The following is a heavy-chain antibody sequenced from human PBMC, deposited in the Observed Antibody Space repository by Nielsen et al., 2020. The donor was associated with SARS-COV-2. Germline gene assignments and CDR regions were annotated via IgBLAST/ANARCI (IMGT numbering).Heavy chain of an antibody. Sequence: ETLSLTCTVSGGSISGYYWAWIRQPPGKGLEWVGRIKAKTDGETTVYAAPVQGRFTISRDDSEMTLYLQMDSLEIEDTGVYYCSTGGVAAVGAYYYYYGMDVWGQGTTVAVSS. CDR2: IKAKTDGETT. CDR1: GGSISGYY. D-gene: IGHD6-13*01. V-gene: IGHV3-15*01. J-gene: IGHJ6*02. CDR3: STGGVAAVGAYYYYYGMDV.